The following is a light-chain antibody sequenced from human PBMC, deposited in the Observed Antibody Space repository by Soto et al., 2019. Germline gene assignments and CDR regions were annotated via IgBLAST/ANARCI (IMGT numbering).Light chain of an antibody. Sequence: IVLKQTPTPLSLFTGERGTLSCRAIQSVSSSYLAWYQQKPGQAPRLLIYDASTRATGIPARFSGSGSGTDFTLTISSLEPEDFAVCYCQQRSNWPPITFSQGTLLAIK. J-gene: IGKJ5*01. CDR1: QSVSSSY. CDR2: DAS. V-gene: IGKV3D-20*02. CDR3: QQRSNWPPIT.